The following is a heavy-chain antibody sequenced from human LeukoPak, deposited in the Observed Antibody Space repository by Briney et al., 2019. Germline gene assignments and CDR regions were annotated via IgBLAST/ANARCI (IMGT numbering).Heavy chain of an antibody. CDR2: IRSKANKYAT. CDR3: SRLYY. J-gene: IGHJ4*02. Sequence: PGGSLRLSCAASGFTFSGAAIHWVRQASGKGLEWIGRIRSKANKYATVYAESVKGRFTFSRDDSKNTAYLQMNSLRIEDTAVYYCSRLYYWGQGTLVTVSS. CDR1: GFTFSGAA. V-gene: IGHV3-73*01.